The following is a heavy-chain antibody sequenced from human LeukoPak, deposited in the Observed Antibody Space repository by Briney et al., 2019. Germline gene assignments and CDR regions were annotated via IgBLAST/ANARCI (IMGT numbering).Heavy chain of an antibody. CDR1: GFTFSSYS. D-gene: IGHD2-2*01. CDR3: ARAVAYCSSTSCGTRYFDY. V-gene: IGHV3-21*01. J-gene: IGHJ4*02. Sequence: GGSLRLSCAASGFTFSSYSMNWVRQAPGKGLEWVSSISSSSSYMYYADSVKGRFTISRDNAKNSLYLQMNSLRAEDTAVYYCARAVAYCSSTSCGTRYFDYWGQGTLVTVSS. CDR2: ISSSSSYM.